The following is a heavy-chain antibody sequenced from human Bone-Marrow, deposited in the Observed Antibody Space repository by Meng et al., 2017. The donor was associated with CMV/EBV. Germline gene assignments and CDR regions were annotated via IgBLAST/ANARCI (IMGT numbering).Heavy chain of an antibody. V-gene: IGHV1-69*05. CDR3: AGGLYSSSWYGSDYVDY. D-gene: IGHD6-13*01. CDR2: IIPIFGTA. CDR1: GGTFSSYA. Sequence: SVKVSCKASGGTFSSYAISWVRQAPGQGLEWMGGIIPIFGTANYAQKFQGRVTITTDECTSTAYMELSSLRSEDTAVYHCAGGLYSSSWYGSDYVDYWGQGTLVTVSS. J-gene: IGHJ4*02.